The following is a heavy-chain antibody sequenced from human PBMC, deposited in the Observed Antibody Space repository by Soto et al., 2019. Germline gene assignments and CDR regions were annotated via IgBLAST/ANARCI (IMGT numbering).Heavy chain of an antibody. Sequence: QVQLVQSGAEVKKPGSSVKVSCKASGGTFSSYTISWVRQAPGQGLEWMGRIIPLLDIANYAQKFQGRVTITAHKSTHHASLELTSLTPEATAVYYCPGANYGEDPLDYWGQGTPVTVSS. CDR2: IIPLLDIA. D-gene: IGHD4-17*01. V-gene: IGHV1-69*02. J-gene: IGHJ4*02. CDR1: GGTFSSYT. CDR3: PGANYGEDPLDY.